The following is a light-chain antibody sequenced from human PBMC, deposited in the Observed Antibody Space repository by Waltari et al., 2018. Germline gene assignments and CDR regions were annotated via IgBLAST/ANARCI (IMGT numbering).Light chain of an antibody. CDR3: ASWDDSLSGPV. CDR2: SNN. J-gene: IGLJ3*02. V-gene: IGLV1-47*02. Sequence: QSLLTQPPSASGTPGQSVTIRCSGGSSHIGSNHVFWYQQLPGMAPKLVIHSNNKRPSGVPDRFSGSKSGTSASLAISGLRSEDEADYYCASWDDSLSGPVFGGGTKLTVL. CDR1: SSHIGSNH.